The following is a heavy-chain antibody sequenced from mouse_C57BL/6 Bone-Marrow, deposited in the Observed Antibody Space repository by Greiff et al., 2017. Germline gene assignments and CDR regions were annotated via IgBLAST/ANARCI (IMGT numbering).Heavy chain of an antibody. J-gene: IGHJ1*03. CDR3: AREEGPGYFDV. V-gene: IGHV1-63*01. Sequence: VQLQQSGAELVRPGTSVKMSCKASGYTFTNYWIGWAKQRPGHGLEWIGDIYPGGGYTNYNEKFKGKATLTADKSSSTAYMQFSRLTSEDSAIYYCAREEGPGYFDVWGTGTTVTVSS. CDR1: GYTFTNYW. CDR2: IYPGGGYT.